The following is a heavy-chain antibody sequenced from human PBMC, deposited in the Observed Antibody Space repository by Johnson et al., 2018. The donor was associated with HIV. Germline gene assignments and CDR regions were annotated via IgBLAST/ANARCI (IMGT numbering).Heavy chain of an antibody. J-gene: IGHJ3*02. D-gene: IGHD6-6*01. Sequence: VQLVESGGGVVRPGGSLRLSCAASGFTFDDYGMSWVRQAPGKGLEWVADIKCDGSEKYYVDSVKGRLTISRDNAKNSLYLQVNSLRAEDMTVYYCAREVGSWYSSSSGAFDIWGQGTMVTVSS. V-gene: IGHV3-52*01. CDR2: IKCDGSEK. CDR1: GFTFDDYG. CDR3: AREVGSWYSSSSGAFDI.